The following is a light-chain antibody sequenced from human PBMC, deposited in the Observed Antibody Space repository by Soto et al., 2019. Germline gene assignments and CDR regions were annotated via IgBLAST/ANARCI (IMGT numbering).Light chain of an antibody. J-gene: IGKJ1*01. CDR1: QGFNSY. V-gene: IGKV1-27*01. CDR2: AAS. Sequence: DVQLTQSPSSLSASVGDRISITCRASQGFNSYVAWYQQKPGRSPTILIYAASTLESGVPSRFSGSGSDTDFTLTISGLQPEDAGIYYCQNYKSLSRRFGRAFGQGTKVEIK. CDR3: QNYKSLSRRFGRA.